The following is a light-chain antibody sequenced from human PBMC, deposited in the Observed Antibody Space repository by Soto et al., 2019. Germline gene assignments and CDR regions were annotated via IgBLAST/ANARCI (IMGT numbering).Light chain of an antibody. CDR2: KAS. J-gene: IGKJ2*01. Sequence: DVVMTQSPLSLPVTLGQPASISCRSSQSLVYSDGNTYLNWFQQRPGQSPRRLLYKASNRDSGVPDRFSVSGSGTDFPLNISRVEAEDVGVYYCLQGPPWPPYPFGQRTKLELK. V-gene: IGKV2-30*01. CDR3: LQGPPWPPYP. CDR1: QSLVYSDGNTY.